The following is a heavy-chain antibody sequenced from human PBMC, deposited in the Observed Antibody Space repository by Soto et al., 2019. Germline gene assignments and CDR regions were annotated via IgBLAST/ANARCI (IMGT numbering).Heavy chain of an antibody. J-gene: IGHJ4*02. Sequence: GESLKISCKGSGYSFAGYWITWVRQKPGKGLEWMGRIDPSDSQTYYSPSFRGHVTISATKSITTVFLQWSSLRASDTAMYYCARQIYDSDTGPNFQYYFDPWGPGTLVTVSS. CDR1: GYSFAGYW. V-gene: IGHV5-10-1*01. CDR2: IDPSDSQT. D-gene: IGHD3-22*01. CDR3: ARQIYDSDTGPNFQYYFDP.